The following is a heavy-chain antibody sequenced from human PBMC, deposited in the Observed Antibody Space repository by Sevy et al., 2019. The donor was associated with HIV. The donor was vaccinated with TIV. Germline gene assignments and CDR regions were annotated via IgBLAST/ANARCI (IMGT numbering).Heavy chain of an antibody. Sequence: GGSLRLSCAASGFTFNKFAMNWVRQAPGKGLEWLSAVSGSGGTTYYADSVRGRFTISRDNSKNTVYLQMSSLTGGDTALYYCAKEGGVLGFWGSYYSDSWGQGTLVTVSS. V-gene: IGHV3-23*01. CDR1: GFTFNKFA. D-gene: IGHD7-27*01. CDR3: AKEGGVLGFWGSYYSDS. CDR2: VSGSGGTT. J-gene: IGHJ4*02.